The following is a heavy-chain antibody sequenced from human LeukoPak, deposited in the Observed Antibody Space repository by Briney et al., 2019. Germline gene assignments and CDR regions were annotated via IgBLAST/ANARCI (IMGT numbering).Heavy chain of an antibody. Sequence: GRSLTLSCAASGFTFRNYDMNWVRQAPGEGLEWVSFIGSRGSPIYYADSVKGRFTISRDNAKNSLYLQMSSLRVEDTAVYYCARGPAGDPFDHWGQGTLVTVSS. CDR3: ARGPAGDPFDH. J-gene: IGHJ4*02. D-gene: IGHD3-16*01. CDR2: IGSRGSPI. CDR1: GFTFRNYD. V-gene: IGHV3-48*03.